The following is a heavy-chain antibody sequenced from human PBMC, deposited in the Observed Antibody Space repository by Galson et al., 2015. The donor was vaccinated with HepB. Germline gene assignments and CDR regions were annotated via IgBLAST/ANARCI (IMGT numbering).Heavy chain of an antibody. Sequence: SLRLSCAASEFTFKSYGMTWVRQAPGKGLEWASAIDWEGGSTGYAESVRGRFIISRDNAKGSLYLQMNSLRPEDTALYYCARMSPSTNNGFDVWGQGTLVTVSS. CDR3: ARMSPSTNNGFDV. V-gene: IGHV3-20*04. J-gene: IGHJ3*01. CDR2: IDWEGGST. CDR1: EFTFKSYG.